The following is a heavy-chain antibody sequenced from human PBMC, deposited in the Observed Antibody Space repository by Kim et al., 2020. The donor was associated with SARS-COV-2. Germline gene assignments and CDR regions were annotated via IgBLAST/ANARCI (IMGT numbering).Heavy chain of an antibody. V-gene: IGHV4-39*01. J-gene: IGHJ4*02. CDR3: AAVVTASDY. CDR2: GST. D-gene: IGHD2-21*02. Sequence: GSTYYNPSLKRRITISVDTSKNQFSLKLSSVTAAYTAVYYCAAVVTASDYWGQGTLVTVSS.